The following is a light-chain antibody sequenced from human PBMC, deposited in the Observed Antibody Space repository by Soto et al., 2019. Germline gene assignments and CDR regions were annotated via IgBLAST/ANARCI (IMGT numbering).Light chain of an antibody. CDR1: QDISNY. Sequence: DIQMTQSPSSLSASVGDRVTITCQASQDISNYLNWYQQKPGKAPKLLIYAASNLQSGVPSRFSGSGSGTDFTLTISSLQPEDFATYYCQQLNSYPQTFGQGTTVDIK. J-gene: IGKJ1*01. CDR2: AAS. V-gene: IGKV1-9*01. CDR3: QQLNSYPQT.